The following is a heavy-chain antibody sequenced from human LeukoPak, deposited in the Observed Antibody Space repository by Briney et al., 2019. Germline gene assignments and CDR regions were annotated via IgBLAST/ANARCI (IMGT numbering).Heavy chain of an antibody. CDR2: MNIDGSEK. D-gene: IGHD1-26*01. Sequence: PGGSLRLSCAASGFTFSSYWMGWVGRAPGNRLGGVANMNIDGSEKYYADSAKGRFTISRDNARNSVYLQMNSLRVEDTAVYYCARDPVEWELLLDYWGQGTLVTVSS. CDR1: GFTFSSYW. J-gene: IGHJ4*02. V-gene: IGHV3-7*01. CDR3: ARDPVEWELLLDY.